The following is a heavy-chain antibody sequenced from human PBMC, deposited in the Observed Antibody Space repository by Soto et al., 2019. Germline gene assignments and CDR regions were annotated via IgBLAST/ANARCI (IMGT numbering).Heavy chain of an antibody. CDR2: ISGSGGST. CDR1: GFTFSSYA. V-gene: IGHV3-23*01. D-gene: IGHD1-26*01. CDR3: AKGSEWELLSAEYFQH. Sequence: GGSLRLSCAASGFTFSSYAISWVRQAPGKGLGWVSAISGSGGSTYYADSVKGRFTISRDNSKNTLYLQMNSLRAEDTAVYYCAKGSEWELLSAEYFQHWGQGTLVTVSS. J-gene: IGHJ1*01.